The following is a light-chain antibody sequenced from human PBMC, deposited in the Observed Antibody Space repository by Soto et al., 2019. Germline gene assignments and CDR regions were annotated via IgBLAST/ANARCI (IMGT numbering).Light chain of an antibody. V-gene: IGLV1-40*01. J-gene: IGLJ2*01. Sequence: QSVLTQPPSVSGAPGQRVTIPCTGSSSNIGAGYDVYWYQQLPETAPKLLISGDNNRPSGVPDRFSASKSGTSASLAIAGLQAEDEADYYCQSYDSSLKRIFGGGTKLTVL. CDR3: QSYDSSLKRI. CDR1: SSNIGAGYD. CDR2: GDN.